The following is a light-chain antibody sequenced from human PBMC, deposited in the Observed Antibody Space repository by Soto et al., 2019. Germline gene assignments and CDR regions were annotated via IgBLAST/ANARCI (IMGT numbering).Light chain of an antibody. Sequence: EVVLTQSPGTLSLSQGERATLSCRASQSISSGYLAWYQQKPGQAPRLLIYGASSRATGIPDRFSGSGSGTDFTLTISRLEPEDIAVFYCQQYGSSPWTFGQGTKVDIK. CDR1: QSISSGY. CDR3: QQYGSSPWT. CDR2: GAS. V-gene: IGKV3-20*01. J-gene: IGKJ1*01.